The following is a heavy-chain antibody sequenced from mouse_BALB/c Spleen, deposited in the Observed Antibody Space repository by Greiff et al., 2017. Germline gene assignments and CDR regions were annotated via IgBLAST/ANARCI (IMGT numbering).Heavy chain of an antibody. CDR1: GFTFSSYT. Sequence: EVKLVESGGGLVKPGGSLKLSCAASGFTFSSYTMSWVRQTPEKRLEWVATISSGGSYTYYPDSVKGRFTNSRDNAKNTLYLQMSSLKSEDTAMYYCTRDGNYEFAYWGQGTLVTVSA. CDR2: ISSGGSYT. D-gene: IGHD2-1*01. V-gene: IGHV5-6-4*01. CDR3: TRDGNYEFAY. J-gene: IGHJ3*01.